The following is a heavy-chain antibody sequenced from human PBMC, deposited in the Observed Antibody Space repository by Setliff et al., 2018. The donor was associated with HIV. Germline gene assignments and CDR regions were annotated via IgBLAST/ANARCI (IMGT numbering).Heavy chain of an antibody. Sequence: TSETLSLTCTVSGGSISSGGYYWSWIRQHPGKGLEWIGYIHYTGSTYYNPSLKSRVTISVDTSKNQFSLKLSSVTAADTAVYYCAPYNTRSGYYSMGWFDPWGQGTRVTVS. D-gene: IGHD3-3*01. V-gene: IGHV4-31*03. CDR3: APYNTRSGYYSMGWFDP. CDR1: GGSISSGGYY. CDR2: IHYTGST. J-gene: IGHJ5*02.